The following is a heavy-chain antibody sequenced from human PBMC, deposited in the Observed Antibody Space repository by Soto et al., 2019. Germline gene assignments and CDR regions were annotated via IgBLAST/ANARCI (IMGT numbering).Heavy chain of an antibody. Sequence: SETLSLTCAVYGGSFSGYYWSWIRQPPGKGLEWIGYIYYSGSTNYNPSLKSRVTISVDTSKNQFSLKLSSVTAADTAVYYCARRSYGDYFDAFDIWGQGTMVTVSS. J-gene: IGHJ3*02. CDR1: GGSFSGYY. CDR3: ARRSYGDYFDAFDI. D-gene: IGHD4-17*01. CDR2: IYYSGST. V-gene: IGHV4-59*08.